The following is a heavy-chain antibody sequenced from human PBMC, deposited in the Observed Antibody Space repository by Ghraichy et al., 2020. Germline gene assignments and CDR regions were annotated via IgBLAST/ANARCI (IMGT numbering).Heavy chain of an antibody. V-gene: IGHV4-34*01. D-gene: IGHD5-18*01. Sequence: SETLSLTCAFSSGSFTSYYWSWVRQPPGKVLDWIGDINHSGSPNYNPSLKSRLTISVDTSNNQFSLTLTSVTAADTATYSCARGHRSVWEVLWFWGQGTLFSVSS. CDR1: SGSFTSYY. CDR3: ARGHRSVWEVLWF. CDR2: INHSGSP. J-gene: IGHJ4*02.